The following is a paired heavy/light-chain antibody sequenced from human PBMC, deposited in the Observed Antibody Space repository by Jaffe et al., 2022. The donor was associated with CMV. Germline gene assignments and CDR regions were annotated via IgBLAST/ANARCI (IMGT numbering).Heavy chain of an antibody. Sequence: DVQLLESGGGLVQPGGSLRLSCAASGFNFRNYAMSWVRQAPGKGLEWVSAISVSGGTTHYADSVQGRFSISRDNSKNTLSLQMNSLRAEDTAVYYCAKDTHSYYDSGSYSSFDSWGQGTLVTVSS. CDR1: GFNFRNYA. J-gene: IGHJ4*02. CDR2: ISVSGGTT. CDR3: AKDTHSYYDSGSYSSFDS. D-gene: IGHD3-10*01. V-gene: IGHV3-23*01.
Light chain of an antibody. CDR1: SSDVGTYNY. V-gene: IGLV2-11*01. CDR3: CSYAGTYIGVV. J-gene: IGLJ2*01. Sequence: QSALTQPRSVSGSPGQSVTISCTGTSSDVGTYNYVSWYQQHPGKAPKVMIYDVNKRPSGVPDRFSGSKSGNTASLTISGLQAEDEADYYCCSYAGTYIGVVFGGGTKLTVL. CDR2: DVN.